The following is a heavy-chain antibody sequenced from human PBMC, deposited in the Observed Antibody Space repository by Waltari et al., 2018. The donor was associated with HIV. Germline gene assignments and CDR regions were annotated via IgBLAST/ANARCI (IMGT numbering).Heavy chain of an antibody. CDR2: IIPIFGTA. V-gene: IGHV1-69*01. CDR3: ARAKLIQGYYYGMDV. CDR1: GGTISSYA. J-gene: IGHJ6*02. D-gene: IGHD2-15*01. Sequence: QVQLVQSGAEVKKPGSSVKVSCKASGGTISSYAISWVRQVPGQGLEWMGWIIPIFGTANYAQKFQGRVTITADESTSTAYMELSSLRSEDTAVYYCARAKLIQGYYYGMDVWGQGTTVTVSS.